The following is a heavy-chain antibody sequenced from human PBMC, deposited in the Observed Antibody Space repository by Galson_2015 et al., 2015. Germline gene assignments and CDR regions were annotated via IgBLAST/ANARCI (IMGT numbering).Heavy chain of an antibody. Sequence: SLRLSCAASGFTFSIYAMSWFRQAPGKGLEWVSAITGGGGSTYYADSVKGRFTIYRDNSKNTLDLQMNSLSVEDPAVYYCAKLHLIVRHSYGGVDYWGQGTLVTVSS. D-gene: IGHD3-22*01. J-gene: IGHJ4*01. V-gene: IGHV3-23*01. CDR3: AKLHLIVRHSYGGVDY. CDR2: ITGGGGST. CDR1: GFTFSIYA.